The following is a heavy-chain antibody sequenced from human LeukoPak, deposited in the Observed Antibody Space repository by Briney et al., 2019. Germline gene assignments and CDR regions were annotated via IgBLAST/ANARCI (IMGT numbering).Heavy chain of an antibody. V-gene: IGHV3-21*01. CDR2: IGYTSTDK. CDR3: VRGDNRDY. Sequence: GGSLRLSCVGSGFTFEDYGMSWVRQAPGKGLEWVSSIGYTSTDKYYVASVKGRFTISRDNAENSLYLQMNSLRAEDSAVYYCVRGDNRDYWGQGTLVTVSS. D-gene: IGHD1-14*01. J-gene: IGHJ4*02. CDR1: GFTFEDYG.